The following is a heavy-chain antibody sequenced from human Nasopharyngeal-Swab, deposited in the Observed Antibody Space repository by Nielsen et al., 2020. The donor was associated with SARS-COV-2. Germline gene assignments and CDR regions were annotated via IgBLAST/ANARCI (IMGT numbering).Heavy chain of an antibody. D-gene: IGHD3-3*01. V-gene: IGHV3-30*14. CDR3: ARARGINLGLGVVGDMDV. CDR2: ISYDGSNK. CDR1: GFTFSSYA. Sequence: GESLKISCAASGFTFSSYAMHRVRQAPGKGLEWVAVISYDGSNKYYADSVKGRFTISRENAKSSLYLQMNIVRAEDTGVYYCARARGINLGLGVVGDMDVWGKGTTVTVSS. J-gene: IGHJ6*03.